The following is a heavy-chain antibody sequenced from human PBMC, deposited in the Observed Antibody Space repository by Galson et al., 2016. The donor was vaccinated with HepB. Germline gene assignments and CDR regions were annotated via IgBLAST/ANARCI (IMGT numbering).Heavy chain of an antibody. Sequence: SLRLSCAASGFAFSGSAMHWVRQAPGKGLEWVAAIPYHGSDKYYADSVKGRFTISRDNSNNTLYLQMTSLSPEDTALYYCARQYRGGPSDYWGQGTLVIVSS. CDR2: IPYHGSDK. V-gene: IGHV3-30-3*01. CDR1: GFAFSGSA. D-gene: IGHD5-12*01. CDR3: ARQYRGGPSDY. J-gene: IGHJ4*02.